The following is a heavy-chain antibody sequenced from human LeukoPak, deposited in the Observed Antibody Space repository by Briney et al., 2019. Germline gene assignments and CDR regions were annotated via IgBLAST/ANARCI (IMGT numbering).Heavy chain of an antibody. Sequence: GGSLRLSCAASGFTFSSYGMHWVRQAPGKGLEWVALIRYDGSNKYYADSVKGRFTISRDNSKNALYLQMNSLRAEDTAVYYCANYHWGSEGFDIWGQGTMVTVSS. CDR1: GFTFSSYG. CDR3: ANYHWGSEGFDI. D-gene: IGHD7-27*01. J-gene: IGHJ3*02. V-gene: IGHV3-30*02. CDR2: IRYDGSNK.